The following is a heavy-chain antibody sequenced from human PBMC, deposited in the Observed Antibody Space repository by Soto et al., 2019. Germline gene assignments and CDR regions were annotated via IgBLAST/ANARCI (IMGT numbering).Heavy chain of an antibody. V-gene: IGHV3-33*01. CDR3: ARDGSSTHLHYGLDV. D-gene: IGHD1-26*01. CDR2: IWYDGSKT. CDR1: GFSFNYYG. Sequence: QEQLVESGGGVVQPGTSLRLSCEASGFSFNYYGMHWVRQAPGKGLEWVAIIWYDGSKTDYVDSVQGRFTVSRDNSQNTVYLQMNSLRGDDTAIYYCARDGSSTHLHYGLDVWGRGTMVIVSS. J-gene: IGHJ6*02.